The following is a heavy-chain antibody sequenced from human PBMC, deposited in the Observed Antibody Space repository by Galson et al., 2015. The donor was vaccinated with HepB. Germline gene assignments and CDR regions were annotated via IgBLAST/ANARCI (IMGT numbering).Heavy chain of an antibody. Sequence: SLRLSCAASGFTFSSYAMSWVRQAPGKGLEWVSAISGSGGSTYYADSVKGRFTISRDNSRNTLYLQMNSLRAEDTAVYYCAKDPYYYDSSGILDYWGQGTLVTVSS. D-gene: IGHD3-22*01. CDR3: AKDPYYYDSSGILDY. CDR2: ISGSGGST. V-gene: IGHV3-23*01. J-gene: IGHJ4*02. CDR1: GFTFSSYA.